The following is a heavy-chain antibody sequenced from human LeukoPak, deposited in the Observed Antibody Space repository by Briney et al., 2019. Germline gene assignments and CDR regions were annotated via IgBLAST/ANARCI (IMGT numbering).Heavy chain of an antibody. V-gene: IGHV1-24*01. CDR1: GYTLTELS. CDR2: FDPEDGET. CDR3: ATDKPRERYYYYGMDV. J-gene: IGHJ6*02. D-gene: IGHD1-1*01. Sequence: ASVKVSCKVSGYTLTELSMHWVRQAPGKGLEWMGGFDPEDGETIYAQKFQGRVTMTEDTSTDTAYMELSSLRSEDTVVYYCATDKPRERYYYYGMDVWGQGTTVTVSS.